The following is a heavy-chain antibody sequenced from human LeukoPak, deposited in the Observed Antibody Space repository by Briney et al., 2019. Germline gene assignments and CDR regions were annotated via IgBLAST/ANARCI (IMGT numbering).Heavy chain of an antibody. V-gene: IGHV1-8*03. CDR3: ARGQSSWYDY. CDR2: MNPNSGNT. CDR1: GYTFTGYY. Sequence: ASVKVSCKASGYTFTGYYMHWVRQAPGQGLEWMGWMNPNSGNTGYAQKFQGRVTITRNTSISTAYMELSSLRSEDTAVYYCARGQSSWYDYWGQGTLVTVSS. J-gene: IGHJ4*02. D-gene: IGHD6-13*01.